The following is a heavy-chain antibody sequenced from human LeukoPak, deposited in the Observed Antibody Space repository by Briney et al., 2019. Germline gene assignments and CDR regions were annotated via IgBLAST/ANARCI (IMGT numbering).Heavy chain of an antibody. CDR3: SRDIDDGWFDP. D-gene: IGHD1-26*01. V-gene: IGHV4-39*07. Sequence: SETLSLTCTVSGGSISSNSDFWAWIRQPPGKGLEWIGSIYYTGSTYYNPSLKSRVTISVDTSKNQFSLKLTSVTAADTAVYYCSRDIDDGWFDPWGQGTLVTVFS. J-gene: IGHJ5*02. CDR1: GGSISSNSDF. CDR2: IYYTGST.